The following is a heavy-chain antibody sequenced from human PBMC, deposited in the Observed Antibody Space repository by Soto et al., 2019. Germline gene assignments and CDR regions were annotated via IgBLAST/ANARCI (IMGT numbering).Heavy chain of an antibody. J-gene: IGHJ4*02. CDR2: FYDGNT. CDR1: GGSITRRSSY. CDR3: ATYSYLLDTSGYHDV. Sequence: PSETLSLTCIVSGGSITRRSSYWAWIRQPPGKGLEWVGTFYDGNTYHNPSLRSRITIAVDTSKNQFSLKLNSVAAADTAFYYCATYSYLLDTSGYHDVWGQGLQVTVSS. V-gene: IGHV4-39*01. D-gene: IGHD3-22*01.